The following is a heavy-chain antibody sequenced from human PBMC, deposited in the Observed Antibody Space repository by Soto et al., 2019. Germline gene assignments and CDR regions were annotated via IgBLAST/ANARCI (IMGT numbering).Heavy chain of an antibody. Sequence: QVQLVQSGAEVKKPGASVKVSCKASGYTFTIYGISCVRQAPGQGLEWMGWISAYNGNTNYAQKLQGRVTMTTDTSTSTAYMELRSLRSDDTAVYYCARTRDEGTYYYYGMDVWGQGTTVTVSS. CDR2: ISAYNGNT. D-gene: IGHD1-1*01. J-gene: IGHJ6*02. V-gene: IGHV1-18*01. CDR1: GYTFTIYG. CDR3: ARTRDEGTYYYYGMDV.